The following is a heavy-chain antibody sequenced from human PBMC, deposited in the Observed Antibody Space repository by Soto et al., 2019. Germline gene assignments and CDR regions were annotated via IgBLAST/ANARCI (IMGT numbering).Heavy chain of an antibody. CDR2: INPNSGAT. J-gene: IGHJ5*02. CDR3: ARGGGTTLAPLP. D-gene: IGHD3-16*01. Sequence: AASVKVSCKASGYTFTGYVMHWVRQAPGEGLEWMGWINPNSGATKYAPKFQGRVTMTRDTSNRTAYLELSRLTSDDTAIYYCARGGGTTLAPLPWGQGTPVTVSS. V-gene: IGHV1-2*02. CDR1: GYTFTGYV.